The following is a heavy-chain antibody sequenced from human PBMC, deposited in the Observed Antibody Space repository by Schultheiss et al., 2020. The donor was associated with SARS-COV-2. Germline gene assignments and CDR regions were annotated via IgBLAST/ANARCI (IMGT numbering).Heavy chain of an antibody. V-gene: IGHV3-48*03. CDR1: GFTFSIYE. D-gene: IGHD6-13*01. J-gene: IGHJ6*02. Sequence: GGSLRLSCAASGFTFSIYEMSWVRQAPGKGLEWVSYISSSDSTIYYADSVRGRFTISRDNSKNTLYLQMNSLRAEDTAVYYCARGRQQYYYYYGMDVWGQGTTVTVSS. CDR2: ISSSDSTI. CDR3: ARGRQQYYYYYGMDV.